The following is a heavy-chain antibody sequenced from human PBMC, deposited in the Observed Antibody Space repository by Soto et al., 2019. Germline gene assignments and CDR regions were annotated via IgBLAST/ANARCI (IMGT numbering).Heavy chain of an antibody. CDR2: IYPGDSDT. CDR3: ATPPKYSSSWYGAFDI. D-gene: IGHD6-13*01. CDR1: GYSFTSYW. J-gene: IGHJ3*02. Sequence: GESLKISCKGSGYSFTSYWIAWVRQMPGKGLEWMGIIYPGDSDTRYSPSFQGQVTISADKSISTAYLQWSTLKASDTAMYYCATPPKYSSSWYGAFDIWGQGTMVTVSS. V-gene: IGHV5-51*01.